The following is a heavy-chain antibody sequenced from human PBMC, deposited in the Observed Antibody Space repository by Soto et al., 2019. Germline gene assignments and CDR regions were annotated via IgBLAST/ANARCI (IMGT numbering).Heavy chain of an antibody. CDR3: ARDLSDNLNSYDAFAI. CDR1: GGSVSSVSHY. V-gene: IGHV4-61*01. CDR2: IYYSGGT. D-gene: IGHD1-1*01. Sequence: SETLSLTCTVSGGSVSSVSHYWIWIRQPPGKGLEWIAYIYYSGGTNYNPSLKSRVAISVDMSKNQLSLRLDSVTAADTAVYYCARDLSDNLNSYDAFAIWGQGTTVTVSS. J-gene: IGHJ3*02.